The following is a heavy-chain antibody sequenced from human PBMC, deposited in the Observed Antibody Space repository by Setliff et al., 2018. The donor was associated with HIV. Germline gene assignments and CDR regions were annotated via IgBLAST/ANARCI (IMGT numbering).Heavy chain of an antibody. Sequence: GGSLRLSCAASELTFSNYAMTWVRQAPGKGLEWVSSLSGSGGSTYYADSVQGRFTISRDNSKNTVYLQMNSLRAEDTAVYYCARAQDNYYDSSGYSFDSWGQGSLVTVSS. CDR2: LSGSGGST. D-gene: IGHD3-22*01. CDR3: ARAQDNYYDSSGYSFDS. V-gene: IGHV3-23*01. CDR1: ELTFSNYA. J-gene: IGHJ4*02.